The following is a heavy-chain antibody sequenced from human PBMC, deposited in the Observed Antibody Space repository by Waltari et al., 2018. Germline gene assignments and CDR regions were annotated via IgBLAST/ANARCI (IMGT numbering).Heavy chain of an antibody. J-gene: IGHJ4*02. V-gene: IGHV3-48*01. CDR2: ISGSGSPT. CDR3: APLGASSLTLTA. Sequence: EVQLVESGGGLVQTGGTLRLSCAASGFTFSTYGRNWVRQAPGKGLEWVSHISGSGSPTYYADSVKGRFTISRDNAMNSLYLQMNSLRAEDTAVYYCAPLGASSLTLTAWGQGTLVTVSS. CDR1: GFTFSTYG. D-gene: IGHD1-26*01.